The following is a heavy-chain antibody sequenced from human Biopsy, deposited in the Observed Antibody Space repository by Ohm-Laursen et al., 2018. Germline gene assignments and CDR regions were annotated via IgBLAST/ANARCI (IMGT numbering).Heavy chain of an antibody. J-gene: IGHJ4*02. Sequence: SETLSLTCPVSGDSVSSGSFYWTWIRQPPGQGLEYIGYIYDRGSTANYNPSLESRVTMSVDMPKNQFSPKLSSVTAADTAIYYCARGMRSSGWPYFDSWGQGTLVTVSS. CDR1: GDSVSSGSFY. D-gene: IGHD6-19*01. CDR3: ARGMRSSGWPYFDS. CDR2: IYDRGSTA. V-gene: IGHV4-61*01.